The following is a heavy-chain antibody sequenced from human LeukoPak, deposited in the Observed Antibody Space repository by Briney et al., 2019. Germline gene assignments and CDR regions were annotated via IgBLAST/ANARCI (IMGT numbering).Heavy chain of an antibody. CDR2: IRYDGSNK. CDR3: AKDLGRYYFDY. Sequence: PGGSLRLSCEAYGFTFSSYGMHWVRQAPGKGLEWVAFIRYDGSNKYYADSVKGRFTISRDNSKNTLYLQMNSLRAEDTAVYYCAKDLGRYYFDYWGQGTLVTVSS. CDR1: GFTFSSYG. J-gene: IGHJ4*02. V-gene: IGHV3-30*02.